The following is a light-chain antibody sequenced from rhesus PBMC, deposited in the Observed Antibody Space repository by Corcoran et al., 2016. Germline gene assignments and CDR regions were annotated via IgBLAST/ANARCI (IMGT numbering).Light chain of an antibody. V-gene: IGKV1-21*01. CDR2: TAS. CDR1: QDISNW. J-gene: IGKJ1*01. CDR3: QQHNSHPWT. Sequence: DIQMTQSPSSLSASVGDRVTITCQASQDISNWLVWYQQKPGQAPKLLSYTASSLQSGVPSRFSGSGSGTYFTLTISSLQPEDFATYYCQQHNSHPWTFGQGTKVEIK.